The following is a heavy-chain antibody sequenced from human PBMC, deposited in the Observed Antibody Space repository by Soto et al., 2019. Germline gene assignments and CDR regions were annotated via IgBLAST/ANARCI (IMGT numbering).Heavy chain of an antibody. V-gene: IGHV3-11*01. Sequence: NPGGSLRLSCAASGFTFSDYYMSWIRQAPGKGLEWVSYISSSGSTIYYADSVKGRFTISRDNAKNSLYLQMNSLRAEDTAVYYCARDAVVVPAAPNTYYYYYGMDVWSQGTTVTVSS. CDR2: ISSSGSTI. D-gene: IGHD2-2*01. J-gene: IGHJ6*02. CDR3: ARDAVVVPAAPNTYYYYYGMDV. CDR1: GFTFSDYY.